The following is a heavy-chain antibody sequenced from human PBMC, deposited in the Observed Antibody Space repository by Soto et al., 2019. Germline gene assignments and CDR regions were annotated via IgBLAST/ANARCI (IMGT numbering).Heavy chain of an antibody. J-gene: IGHJ4*02. CDR3: ARVSRLREKYSGSYEGGDY. CDR2: IYYSGST. CDR1: GGSISSGGYY. D-gene: IGHD1-26*01. Sequence: QVQLQESGPGLVKPSQTLSLTCTVSGGSISSGGYYWSWIRQHPGKGLEWIGYIYYSGSTYYNPSLKSRVTISVDTSKNQFSLKLSSVTAADTAVYYCARVSRLREKYSGSYEGGDYWGQGTLVTVSS. V-gene: IGHV4-31*03.